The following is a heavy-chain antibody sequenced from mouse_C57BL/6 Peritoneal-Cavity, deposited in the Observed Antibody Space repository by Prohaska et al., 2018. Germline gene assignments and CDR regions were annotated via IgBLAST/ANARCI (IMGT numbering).Heavy chain of an antibody. D-gene: IGHD1-1*01. CDR3: ARGFITTVVRFDY. Sequence: QIQLVQSGPELKKPGETVKISCKASGYTFTTYGMSWLKQAPGKGLKWMGWINTYSGVPTYADDFKGRFAFSLETSASTAYLQINNLKNEDTATYFCARGFITTVVRFDYWGQGTTLTVSS. J-gene: IGHJ2*01. CDR2: INTYSGVP. V-gene: IGHV9-3*01. CDR1: GYTFTTYG.